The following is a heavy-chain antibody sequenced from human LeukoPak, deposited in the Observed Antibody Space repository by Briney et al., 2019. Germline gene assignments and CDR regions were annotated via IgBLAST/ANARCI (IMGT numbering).Heavy chain of an antibody. CDR1: GFTFSSYS. Sequence: GGSLRLSCGASGFTFSSYSMNWVRQAPGKGLGWISSISSSSSYIYYADSVKGRFTISRDNAKNSLYLQMNSLRAEDTAVYYCARDHCSGGSCYNTYWGQGTPVTVSS. J-gene: IGHJ4*02. CDR3: ARDHCSGGSCYNTY. CDR2: ISSSSSYI. D-gene: IGHD2-15*01. V-gene: IGHV3-21*01.